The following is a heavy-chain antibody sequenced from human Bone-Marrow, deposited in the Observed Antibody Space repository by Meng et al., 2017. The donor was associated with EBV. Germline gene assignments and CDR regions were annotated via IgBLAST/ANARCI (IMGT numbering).Heavy chain of an antibody. CDR3: ARGSSSSLRFEDY. CDR1: EFTVSRNY. CDR2: IYSGGST. Sequence: EVQVVDAGGGLIQPGGSLRLSCAASEFTVSRNYMRWVRQAPGKGLEWVSIIYSGGSTYYADSVKGRFTISRDNSKNTLYLQMNTLRAEDTAVYYCARGSSSSLRFEDYWGQGTLVTVSS. V-gene: IGHV3-53*01. J-gene: IGHJ4*02. D-gene: IGHD6-6*01.